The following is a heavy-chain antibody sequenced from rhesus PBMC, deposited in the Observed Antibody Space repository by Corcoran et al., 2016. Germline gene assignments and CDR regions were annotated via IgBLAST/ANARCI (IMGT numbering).Heavy chain of an antibody. D-gene: IGHD2-15*01. CDR1: GYSISSGYG. Sequence: QLQLQESGPGLVKPSETPSLTCAVSGYSISSGYGWSWVRQPPGKGLEWIGYISYGGHTAYNPSLKSRVTIARDTSKNQFFLKLTSVTAADTAVYYCARDWGEYDYWGQGVSVTVSS. CDR3: ARDWGEYDY. V-gene: IGHV4-122*02. CDR2: ISYGGHT. J-gene: IGHJ4*01.